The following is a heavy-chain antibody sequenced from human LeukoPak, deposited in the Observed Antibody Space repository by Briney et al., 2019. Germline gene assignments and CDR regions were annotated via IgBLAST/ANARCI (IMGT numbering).Heavy chain of an antibody. Sequence: PSKTLSLTCTVSGGFINSYYWSWIRQPAGRGLEWIGRVYTSGITNYNPSLKSRITMSVDTSKNQFSLKLTSVTAADTAVYYCARHNGFDRGYYYYMDVWGKGTTVTVSS. V-gene: IGHV4-4*07. D-gene: IGHD3-9*01. CDR3: ARHNGFDRGYYYYMDV. J-gene: IGHJ6*03. CDR1: GGFINSYY. CDR2: VYTSGIT.